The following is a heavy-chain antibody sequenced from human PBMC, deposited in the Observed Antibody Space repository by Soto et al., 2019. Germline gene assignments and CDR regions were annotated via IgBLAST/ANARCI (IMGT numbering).Heavy chain of an antibody. J-gene: IGHJ6*02. V-gene: IGHV1-69*13. Sequence: ASVKVSCKASGGTFSSYAISWVRQAPGQGLEWMGGIIPIFGTANYAQKFQGRVTITADESTSTAYMELSSLRSEDTAVYYCARAGAALVVGLLRSYGMDVWGQGTTVTVSS. CDR3: ARAGAALVVGLLRSYGMDV. D-gene: IGHD2-15*01. CDR1: GGTFSSYA. CDR2: IIPIFGTA.